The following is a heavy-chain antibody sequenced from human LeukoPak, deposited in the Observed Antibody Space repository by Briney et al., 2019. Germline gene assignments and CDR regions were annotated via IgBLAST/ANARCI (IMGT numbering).Heavy chain of an antibody. D-gene: IGHD3-3*01. Sequence: ASVKVSCKASGYTFTGYYMHWVRQAPGQGLEWMGRINPNSGGTNYAQKFQGRVTMTRDTSISTAYMELSRLRSDDTAVYYCARVVGYDFWSGYYFDYRGQGILVTVSS. V-gene: IGHV1-2*06. CDR1: GYTFTGYY. CDR2: INPNSGGT. CDR3: ARVVGYDFWSGYYFDY. J-gene: IGHJ4*02.